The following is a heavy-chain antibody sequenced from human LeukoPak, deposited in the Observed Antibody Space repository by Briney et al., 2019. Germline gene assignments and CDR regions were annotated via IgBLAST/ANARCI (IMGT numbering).Heavy chain of an antibody. CDR3: ARRHQSSGWYTGAWFDP. D-gene: IGHD6-19*01. V-gene: IGHV1-3*01. CDR2: INAGNGNT. CDR1: GYTFTSYA. J-gene: IGHJ5*02. Sequence: ASVKVSCKASGYTFTSYAMHWVRQAPGQRLEWMGWINAGNGNTKYSQKFQGRVTITRDTSASTAYMELSSLRSEDTAVYYCARRHQSSGWYTGAWFDPWGQGTLVTVSS.